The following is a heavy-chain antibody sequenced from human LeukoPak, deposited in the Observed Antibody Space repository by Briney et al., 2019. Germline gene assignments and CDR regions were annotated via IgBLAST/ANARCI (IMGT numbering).Heavy chain of an antibody. Sequence: ASVKDSCKASGYTFTSYDINWVRQATGQGLEWMGWMSPNSGNTGYAQKFQGRVTMTRNTSISTAYMELSSLRSEDTAVYYCARALVLNAFDIWGQGTMVTVSS. V-gene: IGHV1-8*01. D-gene: IGHD3-10*01. CDR1: GYTFTSYD. CDR2: MSPNSGNT. CDR3: ARALVLNAFDI. J-gene: IGHJ3*02.